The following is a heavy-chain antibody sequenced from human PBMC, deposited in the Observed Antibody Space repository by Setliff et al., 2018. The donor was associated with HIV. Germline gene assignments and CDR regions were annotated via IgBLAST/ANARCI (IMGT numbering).Heavy chain of an antibody. D-gene: IGHD6-13*01. Sequence: TLSLTCTVFGGSINSDSYYWTWIRQPAGKGLEWIGHIHTSGSTNYNPSLKSRVTISIDTSKNQLSLKLRSATATDTALYYCARVSSSYYFLGTFDSWGQGTLVTVSS. CDR1: GGSINSDSYY. V-gene: IGHV4-61*09. CDR2: IHTSGST. J-gene: IGHJ4*02. CDR3: ARVSSSYYFLGTFDS.